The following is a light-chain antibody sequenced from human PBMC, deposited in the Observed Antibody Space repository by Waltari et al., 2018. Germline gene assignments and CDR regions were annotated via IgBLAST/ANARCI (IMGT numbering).Light chain of an antibody. CDR1: QSLLSTDGKTY. CDR3: MQATHIPYT. Sequence: DTVMTQTPLSLSVTPGQPASISCTSSQSLLSTDGKTYLYWYLQKPGQSPQLLIYEVSVRSSGVPDRFSGSGSGTDFTLKISRVEAEDVGIYYCMQATHIPYTFGQGTKLQIK. J-gene: IGKJ2*01. CDR2: EVS. V-gene: IGKV2-29*02.